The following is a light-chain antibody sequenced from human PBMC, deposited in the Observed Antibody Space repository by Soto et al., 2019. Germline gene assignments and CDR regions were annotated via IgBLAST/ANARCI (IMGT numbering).Light chain of an antibody. J-gene: IGKJ1*01. CDR3: QHYNSYSEA. Sequence: EIVITQSPATLSVSPGERVTLSCRASQSVSSYLAWYQQKPGQAPRLLIYDAYKRPTGIPARFSGSGSGTEFTLTISSLQPDDFATYYCQHYNSYSEAFGQGTKVDIK. V-gene: IGKV3D-15*01. CDR2: DAY. CDR1: QSVSSY.